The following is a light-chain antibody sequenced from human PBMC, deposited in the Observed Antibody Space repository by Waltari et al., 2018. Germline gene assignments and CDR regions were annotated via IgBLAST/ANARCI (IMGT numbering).Light chain of an antibody. V-gene: IGKV2-28*01. Sequence: DIVMTQSPLSLPVTPGEPASISCRSSQSLLHSNGYNYLDWYLQKPGQSPQLLIYLGSSRASGVPDRFSGSGSGTDFTLKISRVEAEDVGVYYCMQALQTPYTFGQGTQLEIK. CDR1: QSLLHSNGYNY. CDR3: MQALQTPYT. J-gene: IGKJ2*01. CDR2: LGS.